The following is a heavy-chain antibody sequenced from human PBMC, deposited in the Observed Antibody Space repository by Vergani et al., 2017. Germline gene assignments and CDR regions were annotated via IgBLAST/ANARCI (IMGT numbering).Heavy chain of an antibody. CDR2: ISYDGSNK. CDR3: ARDYRRRNGDKPPYYYYGMDV. J-gene: IGHJ6*02. CDR1: GFTFSSYA. D-gene: IGHD4-17*01. V-gene: IGHV3-30*01. Sequence: QVQLVESGGGVVQPGRSLRLSCAASGFTFSSYAMHWVRQAPGKGLEWVAVISYDGSNKYYADSVKGRFTISRDTSKNTLYLQMNRLRAEDTAVYYCARDYRRRNGDKPPYYYYGMDVWGQGTTVTVSS.